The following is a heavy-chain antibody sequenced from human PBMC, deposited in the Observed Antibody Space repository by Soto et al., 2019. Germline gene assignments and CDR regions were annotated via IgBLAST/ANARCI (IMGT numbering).Heavy chain of an antibody. D-gene: IGHD5-18*01. CDR1: GFTFSSYS. Sequence: GGSLRLSCAASGFTFSSYSMDWVRQAPGKGLEWVSYISSSGTNIYYADSVKGRFTISRDNAKNSLYLQMNSLRAEDTAVYFCARGYLGYYFDYWGQGTLVTVSS. V-gene: IGHV3-48*01. CDR2: ISSSGTNI. J-gene: IGHJ4*02. CDR3: ARGYLGYYFDY.